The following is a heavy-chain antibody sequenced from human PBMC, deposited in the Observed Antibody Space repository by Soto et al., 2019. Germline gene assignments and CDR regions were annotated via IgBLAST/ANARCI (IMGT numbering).Heavy chain of an antibody. Sequence: PSETLSLTCTVSGGSISSCGYYWSWFRQSPGKGLEWIGYIYYSGSTYYTPSLKSRFTIAVATSQNKFSLTLGAVTAADTAVSYXARAPVTIFGVVTYSYGMXVSVQVTTVTVPS. CDR3: ARAPVTIFGVVTYSYGMXV. V-gene: IGHV4-31*03. J-gene: IGHJ6*02. CDR2: IYYSGST. CDR1: GGSISSCGYY. D-gene: IGHD3-3*01.